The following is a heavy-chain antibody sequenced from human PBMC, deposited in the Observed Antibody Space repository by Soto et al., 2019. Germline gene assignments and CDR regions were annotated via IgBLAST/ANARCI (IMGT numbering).Heavy chain of an antibody. CDR2: IYCSGST. CDR3: ARDLRYGDYESYGMDV. Sequence: SETLSLTCTVSGGSISSGGYYWSWIRQHPGKGLEWIGYIYCSGSTYYNPSLKSRVTISVDTSKNQFSLKLSSVTAADTAVYYCARDLRYGDYESYGMDVWGQGTTVTVSS. CDR1: GGSISSGGYY. D-gene: IGHD4-17*01. V-gene: IGHV4-31*03. J-gene: IGHJ6*02.